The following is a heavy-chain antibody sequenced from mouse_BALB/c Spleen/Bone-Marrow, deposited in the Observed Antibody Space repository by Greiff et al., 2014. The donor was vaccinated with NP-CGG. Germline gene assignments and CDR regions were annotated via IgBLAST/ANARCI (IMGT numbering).Heavy chain of an antibody. CDR3: TRGGNWDDFDV. CDR2: ISSGSTAI. CDR1: GFTFSSFG. V-gene: IGHV5-17*02. D-gene: IGHD4-1*01. Sequence: VQLKESGGGLVQPGGSRKLSCAASGFTFSSFGMHWVRRAPEKGLEWVAYISSGSTAIFYADTVKGRFTISRDNPKNTLFLQMTSLRSEDTAMYYCTRGGNWDDFDVWGAGTTVTVSS. J-gene: IGHJ1*01.